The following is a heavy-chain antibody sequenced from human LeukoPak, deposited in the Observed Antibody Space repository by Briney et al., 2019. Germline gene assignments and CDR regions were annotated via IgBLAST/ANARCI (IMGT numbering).Heavy chain of an antibody. D-gene: IGHD1-26*01. V-gene: IGHV4-39*07. Sequence: SETLSLTCTVSGGSISSSTYYWGWIRQPPGKGLEWIGEINHSGSTNYNPSLKSRVTISVDTSKNQFSLKLSSVTAADTAVYYCARRGLRSGRPQAYYFDYWGQGTLVTVSS. CDR2: INHSGST. J-gene: IGHJ4*02. CDR3: ARRGLRSGRPQAYYFDY. CDR1: GGSISSSTYY.